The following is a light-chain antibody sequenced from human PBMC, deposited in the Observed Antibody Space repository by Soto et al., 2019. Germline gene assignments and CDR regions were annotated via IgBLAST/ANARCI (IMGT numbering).Light chain of an antibody. CDR1: QSVSSY. CDR3: QQCKNWFQT. CDR2: DAS. Sequence: ELVLTQSPATLSLSPGERATLSCRASQSVSSYLAWYTQKTGQAPRILIYDASNRDTGIPDRVSGSGSGTDVTLTISSLESEDFAVYYGQQCKNWFQTFGQGTKVDIK. J-gene: IGKJ1*01. V-gene: IGKV3-11*01.